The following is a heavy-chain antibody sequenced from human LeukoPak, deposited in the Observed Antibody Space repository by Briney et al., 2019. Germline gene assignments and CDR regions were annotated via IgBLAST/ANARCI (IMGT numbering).Heavy chain of an antibody. Sequence: SETLSLTCAVYGGSFSSYYWSWIRQPPGKGLEWIGYIYYSGSTNYNPSLKSRVTISVETSKNQFSLKLSSVTAADTAVYYCARVTGYMIEDYFDYWGQGTLVTVSS. J-gene: IGHJ4*02. CDR1: GGSFSSYY. CDR2: IYYSGST. CDR3: ARVTGYMIEDYFDY. V-gene: IGHV4-59*01. D-gene: IGHD3-22*01.